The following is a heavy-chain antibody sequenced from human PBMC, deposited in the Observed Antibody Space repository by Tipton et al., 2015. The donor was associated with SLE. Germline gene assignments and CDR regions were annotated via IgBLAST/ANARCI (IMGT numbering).Heavy chain of an antibody. V-gene: IGHV4-59*12. J-gene: IGHJ4*02. CDR1: GGSISSYY. CDR3: ARAIGAKYFNF. Sequence: PGLVKPSETLSLTRAVSGGSISSYYWSWIRQPPGKELEWIGNLYYGGNTNYNPSLKSRVTISVDTSKNQFSLKLSSVTAADTAIYYCARAIGAKYFNFWGQGTLVTVSS. D-gene: IGHD3-16*01. CDR2: LYYGGNT.